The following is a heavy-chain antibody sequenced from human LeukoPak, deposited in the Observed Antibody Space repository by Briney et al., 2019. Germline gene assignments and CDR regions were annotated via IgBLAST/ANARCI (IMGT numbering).Heavy chain of an antibody. CDR2: MNPNSGNT. D-gene: IGHD3-3*01. J-gene: IGHJ6*03. CDR1: GYTFTSYD. Sequence: ASVKVSCKASGYTFTSYDINWVRQATGQGREWMGWMNPNSGNTGYAQKFQGRVTMTRNTSISTAYMELSSLRSEDTAVYYCARGALRFFEWLKVYYYYYMDVWGKGTTVTVSS. V-gene: IGHV1-8*01. CDR3: ARGALRFFEWLKVYYYYYMDV.